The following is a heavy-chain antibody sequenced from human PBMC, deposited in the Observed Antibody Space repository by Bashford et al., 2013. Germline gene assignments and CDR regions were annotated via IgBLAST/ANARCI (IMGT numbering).Heavy chain of an antibody. J-gene: IGHJ3*01. CDR1: GFTFSTYG. Sequence: GSLRLSCAASGFTFSTYGMHWVRQAPGKGLEWVAVIWSDGNNKYYADSVKGRFTISRDNYKNTMDLQMNSLRAEDTAVYYCAREVKVGANSLAAFDVWGQGTMVTVSS. CDR2: IWSDGNNK. V-gene: IGHV3-33*01. D-gene: IGHD1-26*01. CDR3: AREVKVGANSLAAFDV.